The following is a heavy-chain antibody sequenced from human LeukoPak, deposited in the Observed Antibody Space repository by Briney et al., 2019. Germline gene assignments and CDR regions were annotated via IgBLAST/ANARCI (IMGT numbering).Heavy chain of an antibody. J-gene: IGHJ4*02. Sequence: PGGSLRLSCAASGFTFSSYAMSWVRQAPGKGLEWVSGISGSGGSTYYADSVKGRFTISRDNSKNTLYLHMNSLRAEDTAVYYCAKDLDSPKLLYSSGWQDDYWGQGTLVTVSS. D-gene: IGHD6-19*01. CDR2: ISGSGGST. V-gene: IGHV3-23*01. CDR3: AKDLDSPKLLYSSGWQDDY. CDR1: GFTFSSYA.